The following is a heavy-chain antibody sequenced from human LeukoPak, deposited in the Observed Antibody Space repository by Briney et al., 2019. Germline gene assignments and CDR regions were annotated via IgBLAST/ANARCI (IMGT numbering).Heavy chain of an antibody. CDR2: ISSSSSYI. V-gene: IGHV3-21*01. D-gene: IGHD5-18*01. J-gene: IGHJ6*02. Sequence: GGSLRLSCAASGFTFSSYSMNWVRQAPGKGLEWVSSISSSSSYIYYADSVKGRFTIYRDNAKNSLYLQMNSLRAEDTAVYYCASLVQLWSRGSYYYGMDVWGQGTTVTVSS. CDR1: GFTFSSYS. CDR3: ASLVQLWSRGSYYYGMDV.